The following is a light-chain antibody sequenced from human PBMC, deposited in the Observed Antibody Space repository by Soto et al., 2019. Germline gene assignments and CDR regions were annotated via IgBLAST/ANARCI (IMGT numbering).Light chain of an antibody. CDR3: QAYDYSLTASV. Sequence: QAVVTQPPSVSGAPGQRVTLSCTGNSSNLGAGYDVHWYQQLPGAAPKLVIFGNRNRPSRVPERFSGSKSGTSASLAITGLQAEDEAHYYCQAYDYSLTASVFGGGTKLTVL. CDR1: SSNLGAGYD. J-gene: IGLJ3*02. V-gene: IGLV1-40*01. CDR2: GNR.